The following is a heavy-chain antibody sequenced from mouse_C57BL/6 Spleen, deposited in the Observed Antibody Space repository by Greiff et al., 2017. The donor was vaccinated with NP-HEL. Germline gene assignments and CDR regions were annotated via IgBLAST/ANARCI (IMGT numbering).Heavy chain of an antibody. CDR3: ARQIYYYGRGYFDV. Sequence: EVQLVESGGGLVQPGGSLKLSCAASGFTFSDYYMYWVRQTPEKRLEWVAYISNGGGSTYYPDTVKGRFTISRDNAKNTLYLQMSRLKSEDTAMYYCARQIYYYGRGYFDVWGTGTTVTVSS. CDR1: GFTFSDYY. J-gene: IGHJ1*03. D-gene: IGHD1-1*01. CDR2: ISNGGGST. V-gene: IGHV5-12*01.